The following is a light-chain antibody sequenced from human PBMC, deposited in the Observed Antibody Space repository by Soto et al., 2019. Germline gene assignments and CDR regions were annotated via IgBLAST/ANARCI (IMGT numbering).Light chain of an antibody. J-gene: IGKJ2*01. Sequence: ENVLTQSPGTLSLSPGERATLSCRAGQSVSSSYLAWYQQKPGQAPRLLIYGASNRATGIPDRFSCSGSGSDFTLTISRLEPEDFAVYYCQQYAGSPYTSGQGTKLEIK. CDR3: QQYAGSPYT. CDR1: QSVSSSY. CDR2: GAS. V-gene: IGKV3-20*01.